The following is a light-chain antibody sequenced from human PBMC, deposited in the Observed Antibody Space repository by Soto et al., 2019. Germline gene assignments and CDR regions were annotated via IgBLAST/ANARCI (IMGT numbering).Light chain of an antibody. J-gene: IGKJ3*01. CDR3: QQLSSHPRS. V-gene: IGKV1-9*01. CDR1: QGMSGF. CDR2: SAS. Sequence: PSSLSASVGERVTSXXRASQGMSGFLAWFQQKPGTAPKLXRYSASPLQRGGPSRFSGSGSGTDFTLTSSSLQSEELATYEFQQLSSHPRSFG.